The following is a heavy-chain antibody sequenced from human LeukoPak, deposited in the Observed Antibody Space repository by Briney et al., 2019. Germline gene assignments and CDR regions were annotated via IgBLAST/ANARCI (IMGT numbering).Heavy chain of an antibody. D-gene: IGHD3-10*01. CDR3: ARGKSIRVMVRGASGAFDI. CDR2: INHSGST. V-gene: IGHV4-38-2*02. CDR1: GYSISSGYY. J-gene: IGHJ3*02. Sequence: SETLSLTCTVSGYSISSGYYWGWIRQPPGKGLEWIGSINHSGSTNYNPSLKSRVTISVDTSKNQFSLKLSSVTAADTAVYYCARGKSIRVMVRGASGAFDIWGQGTMVTVSS.